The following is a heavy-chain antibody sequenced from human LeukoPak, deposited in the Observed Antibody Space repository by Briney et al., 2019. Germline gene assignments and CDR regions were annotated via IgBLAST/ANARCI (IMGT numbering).Heavy chain of an antibody. V-gene: IGHV3-9*01. CDR2: ISWNSGSI. J-gene: IGHJ6*04. CDR3: AREGGYGMDV. D-gene: IGHD1-26*01. Sequence: GRSLRLSCAASGFTFDDYAMHWVRQAPGKGLEWVSGISWNSGSIGYADSVKGRFTISRENSKNTLYLQMNSLRAEDTAVYYCAREGGYGMDVWGKGTTVTVSS. CDR1: GFTFDDYA.